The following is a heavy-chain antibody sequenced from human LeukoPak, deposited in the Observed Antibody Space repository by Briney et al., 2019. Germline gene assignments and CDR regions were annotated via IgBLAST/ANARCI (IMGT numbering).Heavy chain of an antibody. D-gene: IGHD2-2*01. CDR2: INSDGSDT. CDR3: ARRADCSSTSCPFDY. CDR1: GFTFSRHW. Sequence: PGGSVRLSCTASGFTFSRHWMHWVRQVPGKGLEWVSRINSDGSDTNYADSVKGRFTISRDNAKNTLHLQMNSLRAEDTALYYCARRADCSSTSCPFDYWGQGTLVTVSS. V-gene: IGHV3-74*01. J-gene: IGHJ4*02.